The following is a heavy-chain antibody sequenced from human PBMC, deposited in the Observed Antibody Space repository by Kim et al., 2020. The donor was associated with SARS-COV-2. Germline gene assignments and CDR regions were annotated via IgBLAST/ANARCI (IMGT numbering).Heavy chain of an antibody. CDR1: GFTFSSYE. Sequence: GGSLRLSCAASGFTFSSYEMNWVRQAPGKGLEWVSYISSSGSTIYYADSVKGRFTISRDNAKNSLYLQMNSLRAEDTAVYYCARAVGRPKGWNYDSSGSGAFDIWGQGTMVTVSS. D-gene: IGHD3-22*01. V-gene: IGHV3-48*03. CDR3: ARAVGRPKGWNYDSSGSGAFDI. CDR2: ISSSGSTI. J-gene: IGHJ3*02.